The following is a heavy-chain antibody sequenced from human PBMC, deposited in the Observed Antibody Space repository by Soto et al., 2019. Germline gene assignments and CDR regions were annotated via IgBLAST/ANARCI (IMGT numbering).Heavy chain of an antibody. V-gene: IGHV3-30-3*01. CDR2: ISYDGSNK. CDR1: GFTFSSYA. D-gene: IGHD5-12*01. Sequence: HPGGSLRLSCAASGFTFSSYAMHWVRQAPGKGLEWVAVISYDGSNKYYADSVKGRFTISRDNSKNTLYLQMNSLRAEDTAVYYCARDRMATIRRFFDYWGQGTLVPASS. J-gene: IGHJ4*02. CDR3: ARDRMATIRRFFDY.